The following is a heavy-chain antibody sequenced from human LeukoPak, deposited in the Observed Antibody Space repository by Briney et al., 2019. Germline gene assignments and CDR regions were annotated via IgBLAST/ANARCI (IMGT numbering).Heavy chain of an antibody. D-gene: IGHD1-1*01. CDR1: GFTFSSYG. V-gene: IGHV3-23*01. J-gene: IGHJ4*02. CDR3: ARSPTERVPEDY. Sequence: GGTLRLSCVASGFTFSSYGMSWVRQAPGKGLEWVSAISGSGGSTYYADSVKGRFTISRDNSKNTLYLQMNSLRAEDTAVYYCARSPTERVPEDYWGQGTLVTVSS. CDR2: ISGSGGST.